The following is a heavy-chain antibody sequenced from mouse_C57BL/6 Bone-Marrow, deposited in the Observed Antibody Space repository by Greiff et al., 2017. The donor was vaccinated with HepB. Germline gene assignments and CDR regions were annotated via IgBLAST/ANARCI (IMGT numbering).Heavy chain of an antibody. CDR1: GFSLTSYG. V-gene: IGHV2-5*01. J-gene: IGHJ1*03. D-gene: IGHD1-1*01. CDR3: AKKGYYGSSYYWYFDV. CDR2: IWRGGST. Sequence: QVQLQQSGPGLVQPSQSLSITCTVSGFSLTSYGVHWVRQSPGKGLEWLGVIWRGGSTDYNAAFMSRLSITKDNSKSQVFFKMNSLQADDTAIYYCAKKGYYGSSYYWYFDVWGTGTTVTVSS.